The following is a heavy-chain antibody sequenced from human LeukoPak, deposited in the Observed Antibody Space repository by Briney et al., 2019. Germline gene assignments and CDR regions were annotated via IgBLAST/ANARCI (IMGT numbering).Heavy chain of an antibody. Sequence: GASVKVSCKASGGTFSSYAVSWVRQAPGQGLEWMGGIIPIFCRANYAQKFQGRVTITKDESTRTAYMEMSSLSSEDTAVYYWARSEAPRLLEWTFFDYWGQGTLVTVSS. CDR3: ARSEAPRLLEWTFFDY. D-gene: IGHD3-3*01. CDR2: IIPIFCRA. V-gene: IGHV1-69*05. CDR1: GGTFSSYA. J-gene: IGHJ4*02.